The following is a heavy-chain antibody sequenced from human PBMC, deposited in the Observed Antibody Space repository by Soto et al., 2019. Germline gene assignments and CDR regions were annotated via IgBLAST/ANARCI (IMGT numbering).Heavy chain of an antibody. Sequence: RLASGVGEFTSISYGMHRVSKAPGKGLEWVAVIWYDGSNKYYADSVKGRFTISRDNSKNTLYLQMNSLRAEVTAVYYCAGLASAAAYWGQGTLVPVSS. CDR3: AGLASAAAY. V-gene: IGHV3-33*01. CDR1: EFTSISYG. J-gene: IGHJ4*02. D-gene: IGHD2-15*01. CDR2: IWYDGSNK.